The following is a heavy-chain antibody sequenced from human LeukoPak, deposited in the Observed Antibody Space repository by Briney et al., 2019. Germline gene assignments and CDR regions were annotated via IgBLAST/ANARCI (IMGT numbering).Heavy chain of an antibody. V-gene: IGHV4-61*02. J-gene: IGHJ4*02. CDR2: IHTSGST. CDR3: ARDMYYYGSGSYRLDY. CDR1: GGSISSSSYY. D-gene: IGHD3-10*01. Sequence: SETLSLTCTVSGGSISSSSYYWSWTRQPAGKGLEWIGRIHTSGSTNYNPSLKSRVTMSVDTSKNQFSLKLSSVTAADTAVYYCARDMYYYGSGSYRLDYWGQGTLVTVSS.